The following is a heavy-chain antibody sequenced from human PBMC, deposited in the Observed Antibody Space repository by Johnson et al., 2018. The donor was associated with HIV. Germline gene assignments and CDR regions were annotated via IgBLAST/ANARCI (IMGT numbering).Heavy chain of an antibody. Sequence: QAPGKGLEWVAVISYDGSNKYYADSVKGRFTVSRDNSKNTLYLQMNSLKTEDTAVYYCTTDWLYSSSGGGAFDIWGQGTMVTVSS. V-gene: IGHV3-30-3*01. CDR3: TTDWLYSSSGGGAFDI. CDR2: ISYDGSNK. D-gene: IGHD6-13*01. J-gene: IGHJ3*02.